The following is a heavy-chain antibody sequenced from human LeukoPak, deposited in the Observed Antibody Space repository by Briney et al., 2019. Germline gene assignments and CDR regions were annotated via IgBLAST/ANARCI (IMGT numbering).Heavy chain of an antibody. V-gene: IGHV4-39*07. CDR2: IYYSGST. CDR3: ARGGVVAARARGYYYYGMDV. Sequence: SETLSLTCTVSGGSISSSSYYWGWIRQPPGKGLEWIGSIYYSGSTYYNPSLKSRVTISVDTSKNQFSLKLSSVTAADTAVYYCARGGVVAARARGYYYYGMDVWGQGTTVTVSS. CDR1: GGSISSSSYY. D-gene: IGHD6-6*01. J-gene: IGHJ6*02.